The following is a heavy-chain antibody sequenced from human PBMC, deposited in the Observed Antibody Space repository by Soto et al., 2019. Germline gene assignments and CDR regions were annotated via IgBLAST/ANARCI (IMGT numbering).Heavy chain of an antibody. CDR2: MNPNSGNT. CDR1: GYTFTSYD. Sequence: ASVKVSCKASGYTFTSYDINWVRQATGQGLEWMRWMNPNSGNTGYAQKFQGRVTMTRNTSISTAYMELSSLRSEDTAVYYCARGLPSRGWLSDYYYYYYYMDVWGKGTTVTVSS. V-gene: IGHV1-8*01. J-gene: IGHJ6*03. CDR3: ARGLPSRGWLSDYYYYYYYMDV. D-gene: IGHD3-22*01.